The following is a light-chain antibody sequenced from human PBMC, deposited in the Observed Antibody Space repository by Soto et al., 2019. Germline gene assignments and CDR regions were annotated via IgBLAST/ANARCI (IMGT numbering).Light chain of an antibody. J-gene: IGLJ1*01. Sequence: QSALTHPPSASGAPGQAVTISCTGTSSDVGGYNYVSLYQQHPGKAPKLLIYEVTKPPSGVPDRFSGSKSGNTAALTVSGLRADDEAEDYCCSNAGRHHYVFGTGTTVTVL. CDR1: SSDVGGYNY. CDR2: EVT. CDR3: CSNAGRHHYV. V-gene: IGLV2-8*01.